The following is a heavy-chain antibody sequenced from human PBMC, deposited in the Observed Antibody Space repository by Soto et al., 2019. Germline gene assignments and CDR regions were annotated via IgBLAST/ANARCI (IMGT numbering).Heavy chain of an antibody. CDR3: ARHGIGTRGFDI. CDR1: GGSISSSSYY. CDR2: IYYSGST. V-gene: IGHV4-39*01. D-gene: IGHD1-26*01. Sequence: SETLSLTCTVSGGSISSSSYYWGWIRQPPGKGLEWIGSIYYSGSTYYNPSLKSRVTISVDTSKNQFSLKLSSVTAADTAVYYCARHGIGTRGFDIWGQGTMVTVSS. J-gene: IGHJ3*02.